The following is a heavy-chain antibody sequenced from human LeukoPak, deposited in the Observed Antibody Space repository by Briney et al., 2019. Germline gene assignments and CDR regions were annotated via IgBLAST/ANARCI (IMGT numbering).Heavy chain of an antibody. CDR2: IRYDGSNK. CDR3: AKEFAMVRGVRRWFDP. J-gene: IGHJ5*02. V-gene: IGHV3-30*02. Sequence: GGSLRLSCAASGFTFSSYGMHWVRQAPGKGLEWVAFIRYDGSNKYYADSVKGRFTISRDNSKNTLYLQMNSLRAEDTAVYYCAKEFAMVRGVRRWFDPWGQGTLVTVSS. D-gene: IGHD3-10*01. CDR1: GFTFSSYG.